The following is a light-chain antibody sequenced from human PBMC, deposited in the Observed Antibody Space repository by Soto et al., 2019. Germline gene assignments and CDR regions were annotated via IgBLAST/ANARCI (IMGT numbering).Light chain of an antibody. J-gene: IGLJ3*02. Sequence: QAVVTQPPSVSAAPGQKVIISCSGSSSNVGSNYVSWYQQLPGTAPKLLIYDKNERPSGIPDRFSASKSGTSATLGITGLQTEDEADYYCGAWDHSLNVGVFGGGTKLTVL. CDR3: GAWDHSLNVGV. V-gene: IGLV1-51*01. CDR1: SSNVGSNY. CDR2: DKN.